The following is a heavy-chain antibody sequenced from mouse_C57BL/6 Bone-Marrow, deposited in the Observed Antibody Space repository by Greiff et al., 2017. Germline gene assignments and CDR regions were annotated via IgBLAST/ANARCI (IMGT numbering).Heavy chain of an antibody. CDR2: IYPRSGNP. CDR3: ARGSGLTTVVAGAMDY. V-gene: IGHV1-81*01. D-gene: IGHD1-1*01. Sequence: VQLQQSGAELARPGASVKLSCKASGYTFTSYGISWVKQRTGQGLEWIGEIYPRSGNPYYNEKFKGKATLTADKSSSTAYMELRSLTAEDSAVYFCARGSGLTTVVAGAMDYWGQGTSVTVSS. J-gene: IGHJ4*01. CDR1: GYTFTSYG.